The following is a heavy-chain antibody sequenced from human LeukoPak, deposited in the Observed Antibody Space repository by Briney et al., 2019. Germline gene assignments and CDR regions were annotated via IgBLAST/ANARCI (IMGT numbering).Heavy chain of an antibody. J-gene: IGHJ4*02. V-gene: IGHV3-7*01. Sequence: GGSLRLSCAAPGLTITTHWMTWVRQAPEKGLEWVATIEQDGTKEYYVGSVKGRFTISRDDAKNSLYLQMNSLRADDTAVYYCVRDFDYWGQGTLVTVSS. CDR3: VRDFDY. CDR1: GLTITTHW. CDR2: IEQDGTKE.